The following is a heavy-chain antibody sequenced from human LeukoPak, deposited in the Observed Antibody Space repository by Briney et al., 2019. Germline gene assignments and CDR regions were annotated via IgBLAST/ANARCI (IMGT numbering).Heavy chain of an antibody. J-gene: IGHJ3*02. CDR2: INPLGGST. V-gene: IGHV1-46*01. CDR3: ARPSSGYYDRGAFDI. Sequence: GASVKVSCKASGYTFTTYYMHWVRQAPGQGLEWMGIINPLGGSTTYAHKFQDRLTMTRDTPTSTVYMELSSLRSEDTAVYYCARPSSGYYDRGAFDIWGQGSMVTVSS. CDR1: GYTFTTYY. D-gene: IGHD3-22*01.